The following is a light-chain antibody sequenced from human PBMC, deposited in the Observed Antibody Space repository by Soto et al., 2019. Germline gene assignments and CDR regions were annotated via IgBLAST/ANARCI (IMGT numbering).Light chain of an antibody. V-gene: IGLV2-14*01. Sequence: QSVLTQPASVSGSPGQSITISCTGTSSDVGGYNYVSWYQQHPGKAAKLMIYEVSNRPSGVSNRFSGSKSGNTASLTISGLQAEDEADYYCSSYTSSSTPLVFGGGTKLTVL. CDR3: SSYTSSSTPLV. CDR1: SSDVGGYNY. CDR2: EVS. J-gene: IGLJ3*02.